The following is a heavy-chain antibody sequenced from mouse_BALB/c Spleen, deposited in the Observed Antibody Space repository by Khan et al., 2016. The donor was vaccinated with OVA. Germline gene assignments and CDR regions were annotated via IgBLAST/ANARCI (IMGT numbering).Heavy chain of an antibody. CDR1: GYNFTTYW. Sequence: QVQLKESGAELAKPGASVKLSCQASGYNFTTYWMHWVKQRPGQGLEWIGYINPTSGYTNYNEKFKDRATLSAATSSSTAYMQLSSLTSEDSAVYYCTRDRIDYWGQGTTLTVSS. J-gene: IGHJ2*01. V-gene: IGHV1-7*01. CDR3: TRDRIDY. CDR2: INPTSGYT.